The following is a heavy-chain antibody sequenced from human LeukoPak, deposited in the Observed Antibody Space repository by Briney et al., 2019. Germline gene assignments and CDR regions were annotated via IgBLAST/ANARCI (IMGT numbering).Heavy chain of an antibody. D-gene: IGHD3-22*01. CDR3: ARVSPYYYDSSGYYYVLKY. V-gene: IGHV1-18*01. CDR1: GYTFTSYG. CDR2: ISAYNGNT. Sequence: ASVKVSCKASGYTFTSYGIRWVRQAPGQGLEWMGWISAYNGNTNYAQKLQGRVTMTTDTSTSTAYMELRSLRSDDTAVYYCARVSPYYYDSSGYYYVLKYWGQGTLVTVSS. J-gene: IGHJ4*02.